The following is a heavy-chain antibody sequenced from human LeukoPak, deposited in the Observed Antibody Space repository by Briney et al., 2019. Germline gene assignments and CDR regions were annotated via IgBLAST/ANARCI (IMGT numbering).Heavy chain of an antibody. CDR2: IYTSGST. J-gene: IGHJ3*02. CDR1: GGSISSYY. Sequence: SSETLSLTCTVSGGSISSYYWSWIRQPAGKGLEWIGRIYTSGSTNYNPSLKSRVTMSVDTSKNQFSLKLSSVTAADTAVYYCARDQITMVRGVIMTKAFDIWGQGTMVTVSS. CDR3: ARDQITMVRGVIMTKAFDI. D-gene: IGHD3-10*01. V-gene: IGHV4-4*07.